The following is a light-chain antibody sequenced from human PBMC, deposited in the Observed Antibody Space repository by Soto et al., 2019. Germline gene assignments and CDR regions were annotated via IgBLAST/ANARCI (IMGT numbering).Light chain of an antibody. CDR1: NIGAYS. CDR2: DDT. CDR3: QVWDSDSDPSYV. V-gene: IGLV3-21*02. J-gene: IGLJ1*01. Sequence: SYELTQPPSVSVVPGQTARITCGGNNIGAYSVYWYQQKPGQAPVLVVYDDTNRPSGIPGRFSGSNSGNTATLTISSVEAGDEAAYYCQVWDSDSDPSYVFGGGTKLTVL.